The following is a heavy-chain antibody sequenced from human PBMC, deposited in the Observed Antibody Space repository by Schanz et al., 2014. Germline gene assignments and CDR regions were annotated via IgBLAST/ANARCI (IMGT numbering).Heavy chain of an antibody. CDR3: ARGGYSSGWYDRDIAHFDY. D-gene: IGHD6-19*01. J-gene: IGHJ4*02. CDR1: GYNSTSYG. V-gene: IGHV1-18*01. CDR2: ISPYNGNT. Sequence: QVQLVQSGAEAKKPGASVKVYWKESGYNSTSYGISWERQAPGQGLEWMGWISPYNGNTNYAQKLQGRVTMTTDTSTSTAYMELRSLRSDDTAVYYCARGGYSSGWYDRDIAHFDYGVQGTLVTVSS.